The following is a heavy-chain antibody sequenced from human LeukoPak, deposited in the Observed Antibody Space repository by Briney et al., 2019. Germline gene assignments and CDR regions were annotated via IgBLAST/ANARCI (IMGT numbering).Heavy chain of an antibody. CDR3: AKALGGRFGVVIRQDYYYYMDV. CDR2: ISGSGGST. V-gene: IGHV3-23*01. D-gene: IGHD3-3*01. Sequence: GGSLTLYSAAYGFTFSSSAMMWVRQAPGKGKKRVSAISGSGGSTYYADPVKGRFTISRDNSKNTLYLQMNSLRAEDTAVYYCAKALGGRFGVVIRQDYYYYMDVWGKGTTVTVSS. J-gene: IGHJ6*03. CDR1: GFTFSSSA.